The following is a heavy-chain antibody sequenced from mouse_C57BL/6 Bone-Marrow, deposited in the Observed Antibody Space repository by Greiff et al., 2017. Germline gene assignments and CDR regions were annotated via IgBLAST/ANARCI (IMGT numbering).Heavy chain of an antibody. CDR3: ASPCSSSYWYFDV. D-gene: IGHD2-5*01. CDR1: GYTFTSYW. J-gene: IGHJ1*03. V-gene: IGHV1-55*01. Sequence: VQLQQPGAELVKPGASVKMSCKASGYTFTSYWMTWVKQRPGQGLEWIGDIYPGSGSTNYNEKFKNKATLTVDTSSSTAYMQLSSLTSEDTAVYYCASPCSSSYWYFDVWGTGTTITVTS. CDR2: IYPGSGST.